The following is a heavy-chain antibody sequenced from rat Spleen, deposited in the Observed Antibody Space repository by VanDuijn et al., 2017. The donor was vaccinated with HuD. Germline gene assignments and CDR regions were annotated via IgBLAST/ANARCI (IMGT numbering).Heavy chain of an antibody. CDR3: ARYTAATSFDY. CDR1: GYSITSAY. Sequence: EVQLQESGPGLVKPSQSLSLTCSVTGYSITSAYRWNWIRKFPGNKMEWIGHVSYSGSSSYSPSLKSRISITRDTSKNQFFLQLSSVTTEDTATYYCARYTAATSFDYWGQGVMVTVSS. V-gene: IGHV3-1*01. D-gene: IGHD1-2*01. J-gene: IGHJ2*01. CDR2: VSYSGSS.